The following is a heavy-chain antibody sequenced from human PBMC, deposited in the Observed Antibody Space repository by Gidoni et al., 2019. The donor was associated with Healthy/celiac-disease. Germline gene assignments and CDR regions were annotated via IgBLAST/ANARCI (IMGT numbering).Heavy chain of an antibody. Sequence: AQLVLSGAEVTKTGSSVKVSCKASGYTFTSYYMHWVRQAPGQGLEWMGRINPSGGSTSYAQKFQGRVNMTRDTSTSTVYMELSSLRSEDTAVYYCARDFYGSAAHYYFDYWGQGTLVTVSS. J-gene: IGHJ4*02. CDR1: GYTFTSYY. CDR3: ARDFYGSAAHYYFDY. V-gene: IGHV1-46*01. CDR2: INPSGGST. D-gene: IGHD3-10*01.